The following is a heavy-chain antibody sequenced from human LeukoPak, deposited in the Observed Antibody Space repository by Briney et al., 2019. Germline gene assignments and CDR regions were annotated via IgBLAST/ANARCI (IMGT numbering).Heavy chain of an antibody. V-gene: IGHV6-1*01. J-gene: IGHJ5*02. Sequence: PSQTLSLTCTVSGVSISIVDYYWSWIRQSPSRGLEWLGRTYYRSKWYTDYAESVKSRLVINPDTSKNEFSLQMTSVTSSDTAIYFCARGPKTGWFDHWGQGTLVTVSS. D-gene: IGHD3-9*01. CDR1: GVSISIVD. CDR2: TYYRSKWYT. CDR3: ARGPKTGWFDH.